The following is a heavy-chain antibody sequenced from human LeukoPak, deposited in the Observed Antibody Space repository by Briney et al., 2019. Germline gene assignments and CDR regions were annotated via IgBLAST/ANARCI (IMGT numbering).Heavy chain of an antibody. CDR2: IWYDGSNK. CDR1: GFTFSSYG. D-gene: IGHD3-10*01. CDR3: ARDLLLWFGELSKVFDY. V-gene: IGHV3-30*19. J-gene: IGHJ4*02. Sequence: GGSLRLSCAASGFTFSSYGMHWVRQAPGKGLEWVAVIWYDGSNKYYADSVKGRFTISRDNSKNTLYLQMNSLRAEDTAVYYCARDLLLWFGELSKVFDYWGQGTLVTVSS.